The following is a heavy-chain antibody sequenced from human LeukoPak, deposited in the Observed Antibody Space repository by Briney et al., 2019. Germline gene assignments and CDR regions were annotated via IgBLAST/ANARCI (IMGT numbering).Heavy chain of an antibody. Sequence: SETLSLTCTVSGGSISSYYWSWIRQPPGKGLEWIGYIYYSGSTNYNPSLKSRVTISVDTSKNQFSLKLSSVTAADTAVYYCARDRDGTGFDYWGQGTLVTVSS. V-gene: IGHV4-59*01. CDR1: GGSISSYY. CDR3: ARDRDGTGFDY. J-gene: IGHJ4*02. CDR2: IYYSGST. D-gene: IGHD1-14*01.